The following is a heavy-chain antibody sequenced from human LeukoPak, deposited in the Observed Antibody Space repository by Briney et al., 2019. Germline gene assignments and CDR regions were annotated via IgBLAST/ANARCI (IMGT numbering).Heavy chain of an antibody. V-gene: IGHV1-18*01. CDR1: GYTFTSYG. D-gene: IGHD6-19*01. CDR3: ATLPPVAGTNSF. J-gene: IGHJ4*02. CDR2: ISAYNGNT. Sequence: ASVKVSCKASGYTFTSYGISWVRQAPGQGLEWMGWISAYNGNTNYAQKLQGRVTMTTDTSTSTAYMELRSLRSDDTAVYYCATLPPVAGTNSFWGQGTLVIVSS.